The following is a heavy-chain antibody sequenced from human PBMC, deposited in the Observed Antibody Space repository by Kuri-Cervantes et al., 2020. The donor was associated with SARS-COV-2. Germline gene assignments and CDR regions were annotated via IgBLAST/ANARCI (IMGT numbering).Heavy chain of an antibody. J-gene: IGHJ3*02. D-gene: IGHD3-16*01. Sequence: ASVKVSCKASGYTFTGYYMHWVRQAPGQGLEWMGWINPNSGGTNYAQKFQGRVTMTRGTSISTAYMELSRLRSDDTAVYYCAREMITFGGGALFAFDIWGQGTMVTVSS. CDR3: AREMITFGGGALFAFDI. CDR1: GYTFTGYY. V-gene: IGHV1-2*02. CDR2: INPNSGGT.